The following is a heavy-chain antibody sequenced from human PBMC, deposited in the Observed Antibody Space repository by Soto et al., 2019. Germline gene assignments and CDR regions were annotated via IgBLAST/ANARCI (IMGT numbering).Heavy chain of an antibody. CDR2: IYPGDSDT. V-gene: IGHV5-51*01. D-gene: IGHD4-17*01. CDR3: ARQSPTPGYYYFSYGMDV. CDR1: GYIFTLYW. J-gene: IGHJ6*02. Sequence: GESLKISCXASGYIFTLYWIGWVRQMPGKGLEWMGIIYPGDSDTRYSPSFQGQVTISADKSISTASLQWSSLKASDTAVYYCARQSPTPGYYYFSYGMDVWGQGTTVTVSS.